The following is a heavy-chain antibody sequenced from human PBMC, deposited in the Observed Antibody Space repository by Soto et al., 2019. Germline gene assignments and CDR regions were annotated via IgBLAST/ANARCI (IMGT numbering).Heavy chain of an antibody. CDR2: IYSGGST. CDR1: GFTVSSNY. CDR3: AREPLPQDAFDI. J-gene: IGHJ3*02. D-gene: IGHD2-15*01. Sequence: GGSLRLSCAASGFTVSSNYMSWVRQAPGKGLEWVSVIYSGGSTYYADSVKGRFTISRDNSKNTLYLQMNSLRAEDTAVYYCAREPLPQDAFDIWGQGTMVTVSS. V-gene: IGHV3-66*01.